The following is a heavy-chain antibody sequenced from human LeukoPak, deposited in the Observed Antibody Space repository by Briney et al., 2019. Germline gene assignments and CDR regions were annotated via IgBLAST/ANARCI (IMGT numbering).Heavy chain of an antibody. V-gene: IGHV3-73*01. CDR1: GVTFSGSA. J-gene: IGHJ6*03. CDR2: IRSKANSYAT. Sequence: PGGSLKLSCAASGVTFSGSAMHWVRQASGKGLEWVGRIRSKANSYATAYAASVKGRFTISRDDSKNTAYLQMNRLKTEDTAVYYCTRPGLYDFWSGYGDYYYYYYMDVWGKGTTVTVPS. CDR3: TRPGLYDFWSGYGDYYYYYYMDV. D-gene: IGHD3-3*01.